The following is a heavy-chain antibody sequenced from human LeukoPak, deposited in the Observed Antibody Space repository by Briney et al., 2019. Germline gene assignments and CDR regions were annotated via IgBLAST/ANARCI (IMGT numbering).Heavy chain of an antibody. V-gene: IGHV4-59*11. CDR1: GGSIKSHY. CDR3: ARVTGASWGTFDY. CDR2: IYENGKT. J-gene: IGHJ4*02. D-gene: IGHD2-8*02. Sequence: SETLSLTCTVSGGSIKSHYWSWIRQPPGKGLEWIGYIYENGKTNYNSSLRGRVTISVDTSKKEFSLKLNSVTAADTAVYYCARVTGASWGTFDYWGQGTLVTVSS.